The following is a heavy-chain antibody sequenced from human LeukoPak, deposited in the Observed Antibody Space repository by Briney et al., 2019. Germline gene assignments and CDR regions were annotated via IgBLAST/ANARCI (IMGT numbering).Heavy chain of an antibody. J-gene: IGHJ4*02. V-gene: IGHV1-46*02. CDR2: INPSGIRT. Sequence: ASVKVSCKASGHTFNSYYLHWVRQAPGQGLEWMGVINPSGIRTTYAQRFQGRLTMTRDTSTSTVHMELSSLRSEDAALYYCHLLNACPACYWGQGTLVTVSS. CDR1: GHTFNSYY. D-gene: IGHD2-2*01. CDR3: HLLNACPACY.